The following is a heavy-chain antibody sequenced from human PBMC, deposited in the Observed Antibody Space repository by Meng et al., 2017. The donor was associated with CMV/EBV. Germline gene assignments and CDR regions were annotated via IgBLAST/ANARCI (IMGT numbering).Heavy chain of an antibody. J-gene: IGHJ4*02. D-gene: IGHD3-22*01. Sequence: VRESGPRRGEASEALSLPCSVSGGSIGSYVWSWIQQPAGKGLESIGRFYTSGSTNYNPALKTRVTMSVDTSKNQFSLKLSSVTAADTAVYYCARGGLYYYDSSGHYDYWGQGTLVTVSS. CDR2: FYTSGST. V-gene: IGHV4-4*07. CDR3: ARGGLYYYDSSGHYDY. CDR1: GGSIGSYV.